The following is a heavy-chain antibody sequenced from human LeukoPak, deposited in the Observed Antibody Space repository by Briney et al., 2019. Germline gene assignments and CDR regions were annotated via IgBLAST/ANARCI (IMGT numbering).Heavy chain of an antibody. V-gene: IGHV1-69*04. J-gene: IGHJ6*02. D-gene: IGHD3-10*01. Sequence: SVKVSCKASGGTFSSYALTWVRQAPGQGLEWMGRIIPILDIADYAQTFQGRVTITADKSTSTAYIELSSLSSEDTAVYYCARDQGVIAPPPYGLDVWGQGTTVTVSS. CDR1: GGTFSSYA. CDR2: IIPILDIA. CDR3: ARDQGVIAPPPYGLDV.